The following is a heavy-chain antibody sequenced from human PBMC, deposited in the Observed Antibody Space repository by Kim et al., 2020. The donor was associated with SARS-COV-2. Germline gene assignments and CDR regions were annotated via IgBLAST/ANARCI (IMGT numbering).Heavy chain of an antibody. Sequence: GGSLRLSCVASGFIFDDYAMHWVRQAPGKGLEWVSGISWNSGSIGYADSVKGRLTISRDNAKNSLYLQMNSLRAEDTALYYCAKDISSGWERTGFDYWGQGTLVTVSS. CDR1: GFIFDDYA. V-gene: IGHV3-9*01. D-gene: IGHD6-19*01. CDR3: AKDISSGWERTGFDY. CDR2: ISWNSGSI. J-gene: IGHJ4*02.